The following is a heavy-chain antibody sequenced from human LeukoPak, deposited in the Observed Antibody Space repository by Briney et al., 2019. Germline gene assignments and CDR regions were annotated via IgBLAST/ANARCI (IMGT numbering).Heavy chain of an antibody. CDR2: ISSSGSTI. CDR3: ASDAIITGKTGMVDY. J-gene: IGHJ4*02. D-gene: IGHD1/OR15-1a*01. V-gene: IGHV3-11*04. CDR1: GFTFSDYD. Sequence: GGSLRLSCAASGFTFSDYDMSWIRQAPGKGLEWVSYISSSGSTIYYADSVKGRFTISRDNAKNSLYLQMNSLRAEDTAVYSCASDAIITGKTGMVDYWGQGTLVTAS.